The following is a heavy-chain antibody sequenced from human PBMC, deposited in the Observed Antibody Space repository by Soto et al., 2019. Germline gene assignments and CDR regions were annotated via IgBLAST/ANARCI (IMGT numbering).Heavy chain of an antibody. V-gene: IGHV3-33*01. CDR2: IWYDGSNK. CDR3: ARAHPSRPPPDPAEYFQH. CDR1: GFTFSSYG. J-gene: IGHJ1*01. Sequence: PGGSLRLSCAASGFTFSSYGMHWVRQAPGKGLEWVAVIWYDGSNKYYADSVKGRFTISRDNSKNTLYLQMNSLRAEDTAVYYCARAHPSRPPPDPAEYFQHWGQGTLVTVS.